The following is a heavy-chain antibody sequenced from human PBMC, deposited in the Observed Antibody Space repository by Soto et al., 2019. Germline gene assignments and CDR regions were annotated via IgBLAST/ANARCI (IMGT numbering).Heavy chain of an antibody. D-gene: IGHD6-13*01. CDR1: GYSFTNYW. V-gene: IGHV5-51*01. J-gene: IGHJ4*02. CDR3: ARPPYSSSWYVDY. CDR2: IYPGDSDT. Sequence: PGESLKISCKGPGYSFTNYWIGWVRQMPGKGLEWMGIIYPGDSDTRYSPSFQGQVTISADKSISTAYLQWSSLKASDTAMYYCARPPYSSSWYVDYWGQGTLVTVSS.